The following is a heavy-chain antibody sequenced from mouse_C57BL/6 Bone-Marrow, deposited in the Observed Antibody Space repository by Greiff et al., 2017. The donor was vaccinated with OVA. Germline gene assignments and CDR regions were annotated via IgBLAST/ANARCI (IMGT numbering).Heavy chain of an antibody. CDR3: ARGIYYEGEFAY. J-gene: IGHJ3*01. CDR2: INPSNGGT. V-gene: IGHV1-53*01. CDR1: GYTFVSYW. Sequence: QVQLQQPGTELVKPGASVKLSCKASGYTFVSYWMHWVKPRPGLGLEWIGNINPSNGGTNYNEKFKSKATLTVHKSSSTAYMQLSSLTSEDSAVYYCARGIYYEGEFAYWGQGTLDTVSA. D-gene: IGHD2-4*01.